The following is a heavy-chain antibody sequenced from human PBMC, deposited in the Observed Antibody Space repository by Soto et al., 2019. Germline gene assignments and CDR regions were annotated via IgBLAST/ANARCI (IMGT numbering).Heavy chain of an antibody. CDR2: INPSGGST. J-gene: IGHJ4*02. CDR1: GYTFTSYY. CDR3: ARRVPTAGIILGGPFDY. D-gene: IGHD3-10*01. Sequence: QVQLVQSGAEVKKPGASVKVSCKASGYTFTSYYMHWVRQAPGQGLEWMGIINPSGGSTSYAQKFQGRVTMTRDTSTSTVYRELRSLRSEDTAVYNWARRVPTAGIILGGPFDYWGQGTLVTVSS. V-gene: IGHV1-46*01.